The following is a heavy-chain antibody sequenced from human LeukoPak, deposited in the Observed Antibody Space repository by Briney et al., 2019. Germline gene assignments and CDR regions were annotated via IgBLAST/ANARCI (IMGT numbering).Heavy chain of an antibody. CDR1: GYTFTGYY. V-gene: IGHV1-2*02. CDR2: INPNSGGT. Sequence: ASVKVSCKASGYTFTGYYMHWVRQAPGQGLEWMGWINPNSGGTNYAQKFQGRVTMTRDTSISTAYMELSRLRSDDTAVCYCARALPPGYSYGYWGQGTLVTVSS. CDR3: ARALPPGYSYGY. D-gene: IGHD5-18*01. J-gene: IGHJ4*02.